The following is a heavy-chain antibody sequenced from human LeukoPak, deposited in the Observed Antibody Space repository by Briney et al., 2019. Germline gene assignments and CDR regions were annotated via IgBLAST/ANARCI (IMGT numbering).Heavy chain of an antibody. CDR2: ISYDGSNK. D-gene: IGHD4-11*01. J-gene: IGHJ6*02. Sequence: GRSLRLSCAASGFTFSSYAMHWARQAPGKGLEWVAVISYDGSNKYYADSVKGRFTISRDNSKNTLYLQMNSLRAEDTAVYYCARDKTTEYYYYGMDVWGQGTTVTVSS. V-gene: IGHV3-30-3*01. CDR3: ARDKTTEYYYYGMDV. CDR1: GFTFSSYA.